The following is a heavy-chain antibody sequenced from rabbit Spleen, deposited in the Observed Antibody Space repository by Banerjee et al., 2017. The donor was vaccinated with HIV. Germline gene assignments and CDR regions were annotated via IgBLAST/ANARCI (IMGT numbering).Heavy chain of an antibody. Sequence: ESGGDLVKPGASLTLTCTASGFDLSNYGISWVRQAPGKGLEWIGYFDPVLGSTYYASWVNGRFTISSHNAQNTVDLQLNSLTGADTATYFCARFYAGYGDFGYAAMWGPGTLVTVS. J-gene: IGHJ4*01. CDR1: GFDLSNYG. V-gene: IGHV1S7*01. CDR3: ARFYAGYGDFGYAAM. D-gene: IGHD7-1*01. CDR2: FDPVLGST.